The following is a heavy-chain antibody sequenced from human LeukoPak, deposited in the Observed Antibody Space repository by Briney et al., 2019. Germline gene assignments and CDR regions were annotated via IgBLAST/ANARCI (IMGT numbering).Heavy chain of an antibody. CDR2: IFSTGTT. J-gene: IGHJ4*02. V-gene: IGHV4-4*07. Sequence: PSETLSLTCTVSGGSINNDFWTWIRQPATKELEWIGRIFSTGTTNYNPSLKSRVTMSVDTSKNQFSLILSSVTAADTALYFCARNFRGGSTYLDSWGQGTLVTVSS. CDR1: GGSINNDF. D-gene: IGHD2/OR15-2a*01. CDR3: ARNFRGGSTYLDS.